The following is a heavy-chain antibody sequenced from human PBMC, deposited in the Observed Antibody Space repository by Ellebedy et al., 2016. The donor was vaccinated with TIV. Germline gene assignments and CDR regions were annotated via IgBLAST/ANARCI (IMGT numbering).Heavy chain of an antibody. Sequence: MPSETLSLTCTVPGGSINHTSHYWGWIRQSPRKGLEWIGSIYYSGASYYNPSLRSRATLSVDTPKNRFSLNLNSVTAADTALYYCSTDRTVRGVPDYWGQGILVTVSS. V-gene: IGHV4-39*01. CDR3: STDRTVRGVPDY. CDR1: GGSINHTSHY. D-gene: IGHD3-10*01. CDR2: IYYSGAS. J-gene: IGHJ4*02.